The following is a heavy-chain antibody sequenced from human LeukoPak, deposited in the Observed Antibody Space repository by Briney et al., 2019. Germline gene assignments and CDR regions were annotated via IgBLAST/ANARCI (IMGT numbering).Heavy chain of an antibody. D-gene: IGHD5-12*01. CDR3: ARDLSGYAPDGY. CDR2: ISYDGSDK. CDR1: GFTFSNYG. J-gene: IGHJ4*02. Sequence: GGSLRLSCAASGFTFSNYGIHWVRQGPGKGLEWVAVISYDGSDKYYADSVKGRFTISRDNSKNTLYLQMNSLRAEDTAVYYCARDLSGYAPDGYWGQGTLVTVSS. V-gene: IGHV3-30*19.